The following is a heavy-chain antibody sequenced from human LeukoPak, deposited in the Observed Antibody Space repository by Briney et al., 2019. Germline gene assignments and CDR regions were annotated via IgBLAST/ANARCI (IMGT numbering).Heavy chain of an antibody. D-gene: IGHD3-22*01. V-gene: IGHV4-59*11. J-gene: IGHJ6*03. CDR2: IYYSGST. CDR3: ARYTSSSGYYYYLDV. Sequence: PSETLSLTCTVSGGSISSHYWSWIRQPPGKGLEWIGCIYYSGSTNYNPSLKSRVTISVDTSKNQFSLKLSSVTAADTAVYYCARYTSSSGYYYYLDVWGKGTTVTVSS. CDR1: GGSISSHY.